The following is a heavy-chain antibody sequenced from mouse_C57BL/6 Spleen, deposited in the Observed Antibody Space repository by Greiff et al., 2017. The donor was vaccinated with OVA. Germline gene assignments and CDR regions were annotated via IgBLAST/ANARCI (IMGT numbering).Heavy chain of an antibody. J-gene: IGHJ1*03. Sequence: VQLQQSGPELVKPGASVKLSCKASGYSFTDYNMHWVKQSNGQSLEWIGVINPNYGTTSYNQKFKGKATLTVDQSSSTAYMQLNSLTSEDSAVYDGARDYYGSSYEYFDVWGTGTTVTVSS. CDR3: ARDYYGSSYEYFDV. CDR2: INPNYGTT. D-gene: IGHD1-1*01. CDR1: GYSFTDYN. V-gene: IGHV1-39*01.